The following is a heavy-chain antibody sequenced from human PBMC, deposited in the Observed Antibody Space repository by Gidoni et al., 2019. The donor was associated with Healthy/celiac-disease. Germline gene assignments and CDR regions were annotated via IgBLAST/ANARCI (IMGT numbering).Heavy chain of an antibody. D-gene: IGHD6-19*01. CDR1: GFTFDDYA. Sequence: EVQLVESGGGLVQPGRSLRLSCAASGFTFDDYAMHWVRQAPGKGLEGVSGISWNSGSIGYADSVKGRFTISRDNAKNSLYLQMNSLRAEDTALYYCAKGLAVAGHWGQGTLVTVSS. CDR3: AKGLAVAGH. V-gene: IGHV3-9*01. CDR2: ISWNSGSI. J-gene: IGHJ4*02.